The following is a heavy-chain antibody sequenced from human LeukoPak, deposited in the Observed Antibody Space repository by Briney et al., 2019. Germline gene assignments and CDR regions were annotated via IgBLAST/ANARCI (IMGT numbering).Heavy chain of an antibody. D-gene: IGHD2-15*01. CDR3: AKQGGY. CDR2: ISYDGSNK. CDR1: GFTFSSYG. J-gene: IGHJ4*02. V-gene: IGHV3-30*18. Sequence: GGSLRLSCAASGFTFSSYGMHWVRQAPGKGLEWVAVISYDGSNKYYADSVKGRFTISRDNSKNTLYLQMNSLRADDTAVYYCAKQGGYWGQGTLVTVSS.